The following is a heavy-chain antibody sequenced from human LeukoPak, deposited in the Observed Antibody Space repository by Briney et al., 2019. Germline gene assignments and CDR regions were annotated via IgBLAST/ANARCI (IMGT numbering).Heavy chain of an antibody. Sequence: SETLSLTCTDSGGSISSYYWSWIRQPPGKGLEWIGYIYYSGSTNYNPSLKSRVTISVDTSKNQFSLKLSSVTAADTAVYYCARDATPKTYWGQGTLVTVSS. CDR3: ARDATPKTY. D-gene: IGHD2-2*01. V-gene: IGHV4-59*01. CDR2: IYYSGST. J-gene: IGHJ4*02. CDR1: GGSISSYY.